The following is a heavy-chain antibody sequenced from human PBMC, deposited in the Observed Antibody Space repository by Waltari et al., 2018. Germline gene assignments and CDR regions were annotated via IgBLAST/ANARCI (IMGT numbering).Heavy chain of an antibody. D-gene: IGHD3-10*01. CDR2: IDPSDSYT. V-gene: IGHV5-10-1*03. J-gene: IGHJ4*02. CDR3: ARQGITMVRGVESYYFDY. CDR1: GYSFTSYW. Sequence: EVQLVQSGAEVKKPGESLRISCKGSGYSFTSYWISWVRQMPGKGLEWMGRIDPSDSYTNYSPSFQGHVTISADKSISTAYLQWSSLKASDTAMYYCARQGITMVRGVESYYFDYWGQGTLVTVSS.